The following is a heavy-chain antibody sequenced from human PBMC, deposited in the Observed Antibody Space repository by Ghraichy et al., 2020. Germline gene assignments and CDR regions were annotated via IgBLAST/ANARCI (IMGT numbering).Heavy chain of an antibody. CDR3: ARGAVSARIDM. Sequence: GESLNISCAASGFSFGSNAMHWVRQAPGKGLEWVSIIWYDGSNKYYVDSVKGRFTISRDNSKNKLYLEMNSLRVEDTAVYYCARGAVSARIDMWGQGTMVTVSS. D-gene: IGHD6-6*01. CDR2: IWYDGSNK. V-gene: IGHV3-33*01. CDR1: GFSFGSNA. J-gene: IGHJ3*02.